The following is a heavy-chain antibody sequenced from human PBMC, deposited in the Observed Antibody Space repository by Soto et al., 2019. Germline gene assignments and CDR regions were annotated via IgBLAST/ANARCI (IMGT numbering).Heavy chain of an antibody. V-gene: IGHV5-10-1*01. J-gene: IGHJ4*02. Sequence: EVQLVQSGAEVKKPGESLRISCKGAGYSFTSYWITWVRQMPGKGLEWMGRIDPSDSYTNYSPSFQGHVPISADKSISTSYLPWSSLKASDTAMYYCARLPLVSMVRGIIIDDYWGQGTLVTVSS. CDR2: IDPSDSYT. CDR3: ARLPLVSMVRGIIIDDY. D-gene: IGHD3-10*01. CDR1: GYSFTSYW.